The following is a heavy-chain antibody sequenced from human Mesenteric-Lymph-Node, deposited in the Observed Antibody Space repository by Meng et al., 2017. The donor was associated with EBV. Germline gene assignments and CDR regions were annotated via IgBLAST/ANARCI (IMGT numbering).Heavy chain of an antibody. CDR2: VYHSGST. CDR3: ARENPARGNWFDP. Sequence: VQLAQSGPGLVKPSGTLSLPCAVPGDSISSTDWWSWVRQPPGKGLEWIGEVYHSGSTNYNPSLESRITISVDKSKNQFSLRLSSVTAADTAVYYCARENPARGNWFDPWGQGALVTVSS. CDR1: GDSISSTDW. J-gene: IGHJ5*02. D-gene: IGHD3-10*01. V-gene: IGHV4-4*02.